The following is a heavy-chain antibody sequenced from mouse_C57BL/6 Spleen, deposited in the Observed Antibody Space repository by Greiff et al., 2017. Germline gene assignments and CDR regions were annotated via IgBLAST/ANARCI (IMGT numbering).Heavy chain of an antibody. CDR1: GYTFTSYW. J-gene: IGHJ4*01. Sequence: LVESGAELAKPGASVKLSCKASGYTFTSYWMHWVKQRPGQGLEWIGYINPRSGYTTYNQKFKDKATLTADKSSSTAYMQLSSLTYEASAVYYCARAPVVEPYAMDDWGQGTSVTVSS. D-gene: IGHD1-1*01. V-gene: IGHV1-7*01. CDR2: INPRSGYT. CDR3: ARAPVVEPYAMDD.